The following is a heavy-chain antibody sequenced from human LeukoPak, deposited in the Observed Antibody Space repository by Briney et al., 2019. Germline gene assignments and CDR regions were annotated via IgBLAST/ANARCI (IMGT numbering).Heavy chain of an antibody. CDR3: ARDPSFDILTGYDY. CDR2: ISSSGSTI. D-gene: IGHD3-9*01. J-gene: IGHJ4*02. Sequence: GGSLRLSCAASGFTFSDYYMSWIRQAPGKGLEWVSYISSSGSTIYYADSVKGRCTISRDNAKNSLYLQMNSLRAEDTAVYYCARDPSFDILTGYDYWGQGTLVTVSS. V-gene: IGHV3-11*04. CDR1: GFTFSDYY.